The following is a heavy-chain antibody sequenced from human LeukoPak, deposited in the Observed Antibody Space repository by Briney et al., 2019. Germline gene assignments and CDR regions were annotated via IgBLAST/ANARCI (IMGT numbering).Heavy chain of an antibody. Sequence: PSETLSLTCAVYGGSFSGYYWSWVRQPPGKGLEWIGEINHSGSTNYNPSLKSRVTISVDTSKNQFSLKLSSVTAADTAVYYCARRKRGLAAVRMWYFDLWGRGTLVTVSS. CDR1: GGSFSGYY. J-gene: IGHJ2*01. V-gene: IGHV4-34*01. D-gene: IGHD6-13*01. CDR2: INHSGST. CDR3: ARRKRGLAAVRMWYFDL.